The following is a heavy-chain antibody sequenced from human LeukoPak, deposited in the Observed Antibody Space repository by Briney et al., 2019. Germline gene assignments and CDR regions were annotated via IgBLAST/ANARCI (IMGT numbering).Heavy chain of an antibody. CDR3: ARVARCTSCFDVDY. CDR2: FFLKGST. D-gene: IGHD2-2*01. Sequence: PSETLSLTCSVPGYSITSAYYWGWIRQPPGKGLEWIGSFFLKGSTYYNPSLKSRVTISVDTSKNQFSLTLSSVTAADTAVYYCARVARCTSCFDVDYWGQGTLVTVSS. V-gene: IGHV4-38-2*02. J-gene: IGHJ4*02. CDR1: GYSITSAYY.